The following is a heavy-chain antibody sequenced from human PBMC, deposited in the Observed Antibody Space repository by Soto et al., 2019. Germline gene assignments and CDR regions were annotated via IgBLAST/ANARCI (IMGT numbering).Heavy chain of an antibody. CDR3: ARDQRFLEWYFDN. CDR2: IDPNTGDT. Sequence: VKVCCKASGYTFIDHYLHWVRQAPGQGLEWMGWIDPNTGDTNYAQKFKGRVTMTRDTSVKTAYMELTRLRSDDRAVYYCARDQRFLEWYFDNCGQGTHVTVSS. V-gene: IGHV1-2*02. J-gene: IGHJ4*02. CDR1: GYTFIDHY. D-gene: IGHD3-3*01.